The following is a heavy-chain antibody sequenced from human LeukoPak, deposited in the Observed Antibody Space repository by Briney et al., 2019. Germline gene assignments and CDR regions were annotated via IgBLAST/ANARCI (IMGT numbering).Heavy chain of an antibody. D-gene: IGHD6-19*01. CDR1: RFTFTGFA. Sequence: GGSLRLSCVASRFTFTGFAMHWVRQAPGKGLEWVAVISWDGSTKYYADSVKGRFTISRDNSKNTLYLQMNSLRAEDTAVYYCGRDGGGSDWYTHLDYWGQGILVTVSS. V-gene: IGHV3-30-3*01. CDR3: GRDGGGSDWYTHLDY. J-gene: IGHJ4*02. CDR2: ISWDGSTK.